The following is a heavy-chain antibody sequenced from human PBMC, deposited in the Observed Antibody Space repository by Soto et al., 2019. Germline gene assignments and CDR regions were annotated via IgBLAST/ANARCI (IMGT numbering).Heavy chain of an antibody. D-gene: IGHD2-15*01. V-gene: IGHV1-3*01. Sequence: GASAMVSCKASGYTFTRYTMNWVRQAPGQRLEWMGWINPDNGNTKSSQKFQDRVIITRDTSASTAYMDLSSLRSDDTAVYYCARGIATGQLDPWGQGTLVTVSS. CDR3: ARGIATGQLDP. CDR1: GYTFTRYT. J-gene: IGHJ5*02. CDR2: INPDNGNT.